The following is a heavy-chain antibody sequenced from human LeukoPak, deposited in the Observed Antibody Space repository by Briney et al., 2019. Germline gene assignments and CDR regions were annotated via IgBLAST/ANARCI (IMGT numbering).Heavy chain of an antibody. D-gene: IGHD6-13*01. Sequence: ASVKASCKASGYTFTSYGISWVRQAPGQGLEWMGWISAYNGNTNYAQKLQGRVTMTTDTSTSTAYMELRSLRSDDTAVYYCAGLIAAAGTGWFDPWGQGTLVTVSS. V-gene: IGHV1-18*04. CDR2: ISAYNGNT. CDR3: AGLIAAAGTGWFDP. J-gene: IGHJ5*02. CDR1: GYTFTSYG.